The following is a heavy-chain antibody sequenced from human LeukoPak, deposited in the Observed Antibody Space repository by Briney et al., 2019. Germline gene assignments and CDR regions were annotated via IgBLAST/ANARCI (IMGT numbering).Heavy chain of an antibody. V-gene: IGHV3-23*01. CDR1: GFTFSNYA. Sequence: GGSLRPSCAASGFTFSNYAMNWVRQAPGKGLEWVSGITGSGGDTFYADSVKGRFTVSRDNSKNTLYLQMNSLRADDTAVYYCAKGRGSGWYVCENWGQGTLVTVSS. D-gene: IGHD6-19*01. CDR3: AKGRGSGWYVCEN. CDR2: ITGSGGDT. J-gene: IGHJ4*02.